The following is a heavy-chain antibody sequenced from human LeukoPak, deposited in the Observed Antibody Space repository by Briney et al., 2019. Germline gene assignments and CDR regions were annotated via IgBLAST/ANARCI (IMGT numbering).Heavy chain of an antibody. J-gene: IGHJ6*03. D-gene: IGHD2-2*02. V-gene: IGHV3-23*01. CDR1: GFTFSTYA. CDR3: ARSGYSYCSSTSCYIQNYYYYYMDV. Sequence: GGSLRLSCAASGFTFSTYAMNWVRQAPGKGLEWVSTINHNGGNTYYADSVKGRFTISRDNSKNTLYLQMNSLRAEDTAVYYCARSGYSYCSSTSCYIQNYYYYYMDVWGKGTTVTVSS. CDR2: INHNGGNT.